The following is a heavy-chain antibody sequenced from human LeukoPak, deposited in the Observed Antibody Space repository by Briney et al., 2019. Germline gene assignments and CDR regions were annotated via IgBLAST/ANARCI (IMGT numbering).Heavy chain of an antibody. D-gene: IGHD3-22*01. CDR1: GFTFSNHG. V-gene: IGHV3-23*01. Sequence: GGTLRLSCAASGFTFSNHGMNWVRQAPGKGLEWVSGISPSGDITYYADSVKGRFIISRDNSKNTLSLQMNSLTADDTAVYYCVRGPRYYDDSGFHYGVFDVWGQGTVVTVSS. CDR2: ISPSGDIT. CDR3: VRGPRYYDDSGFHYGVFDV. J-gene: IGHJ3*01.